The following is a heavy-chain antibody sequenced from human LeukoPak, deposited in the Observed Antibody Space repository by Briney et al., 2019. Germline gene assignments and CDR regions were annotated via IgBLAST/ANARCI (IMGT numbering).Heavy chain of an antibody. CDR2: IYTSGST. J-gene: IGHJ5*02. CDR3: ARSYGSGSSNWFDP. Sequence: SAPLSLTCTVSGGSISTYYWSWIRQPAGKGLEWIGHIYTSGSTNYNPSLKSRVTMSVDTSKNQFSLKLSSVTAADTALYYCARSYGSGSSNWFDPWGQGTLVTVSS. D-gene: IGHD3-10*01. V-gene: IGHV4-4*07. CDR1: GGSISTYY.